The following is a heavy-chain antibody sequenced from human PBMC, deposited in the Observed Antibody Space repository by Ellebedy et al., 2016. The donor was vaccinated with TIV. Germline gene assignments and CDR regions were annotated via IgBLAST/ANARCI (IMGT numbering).Heavy chain of an antibody. D-gene: IGHD2-2*01. CDR2: IIPIFGTA. Sequence: SVKVSXKASGGTFSSYAISWVRQAPGQGLEWMGGIIPIFGTANYAQKFQGRVTITADESTSTAYMELSSLRSEDTAVYYCARVEILGYCSSTSCPNWFDPWGQGTLVTVSS. V-gene: IGHV1-69*13. J-gene: IGHJ5*02. CDR1: GGTFSSYA. CDR3: ARVEILGYCSSTSCPNWFDP.